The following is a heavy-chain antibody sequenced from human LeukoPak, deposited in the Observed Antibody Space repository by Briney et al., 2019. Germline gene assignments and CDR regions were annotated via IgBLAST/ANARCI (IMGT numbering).Heavy chain of an antibody. Sequence: SETLSLTCTVSGGSIDRNSYYWGWIRQPAGKGLEWIGRIYTSGSTNYNPSLKSRVTMSVDTSKNQFSLKLSSVTAADTAVYYCARDDYSNYYFDYWGQGTLVTVSS. CDR1: GGSIDRNSYY. CDR2: IYTSGST. V-gene: IGHV4-4*07. D-gene: IGHD4-11*01. J-gene: IGHJ4*02. CDR3: ARDDYSNYYFDY.